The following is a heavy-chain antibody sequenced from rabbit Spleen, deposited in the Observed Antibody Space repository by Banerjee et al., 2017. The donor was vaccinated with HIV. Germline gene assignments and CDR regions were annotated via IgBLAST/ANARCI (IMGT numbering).Heavy chain of an antibody. Sequence: QEQLVESGGGLVQPGGSLKLSCKASGFSFSSGYDMCWVRQAPGKGLEWIACINSKSGENVYSTWAKVRFTISKTSSTTVTLQITSLTAADTASYFCARDLANVIGWYFGLWGPGTLVTVS. CDR3: ARDLANVIGWYFGL. D-gene: IGHD1-1*01. CDR2: INSKSGEN. CDR1: GFSFSSGYD. V-gene: IGHV1S45*01. J-gene: IGHJ6*01.